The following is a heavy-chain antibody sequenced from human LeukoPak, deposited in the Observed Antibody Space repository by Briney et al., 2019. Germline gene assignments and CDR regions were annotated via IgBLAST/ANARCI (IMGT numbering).Heavy chain of an antibody. J-gene: IGHJ4*02. D-gene: IGHD3-10*01. CDR3: AKGSDGTFIWFGEEPLDY. CDR1: GFTFGDYA. CDR2: IRYDESNK. V-gene: IGHV3-30*02. Sequence: PGGSLRLSCTASGFTFGDYAMSWFRQAPGKGLEWVAFIRYDESNKYYADSVKGRFTISRDNSKNTLYLQMNSLSAEDTAVYYCAKGSDGTFIWFGEEPLDYWGQGTLVTVFS.